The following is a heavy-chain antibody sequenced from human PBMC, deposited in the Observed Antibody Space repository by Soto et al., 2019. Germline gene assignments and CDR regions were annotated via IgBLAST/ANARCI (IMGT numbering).Heavy chain of an antibody. Sequence: ASETLSLTCSVSGYSVTSSDYYWAWIRQPPGKGLEWIGSMFYSGLTYYNPSLKSRVTLSVDTSKNQFSVRLNSVTAADTAVYDCAPLSVSLSGPYGIHVWGQGTTVPVSS. CDR3: APLSVSLSGPYGIHV. D-gene: IGHD1-26*01. V-gene: IGHV4-39*01. CDR1: GYSVTSSDYY. J-gene: IGHJ6*02. CDR2: MFYSGLT.